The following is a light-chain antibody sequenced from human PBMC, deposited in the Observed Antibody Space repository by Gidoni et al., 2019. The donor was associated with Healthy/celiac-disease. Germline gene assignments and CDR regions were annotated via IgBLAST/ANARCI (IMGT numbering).Light chain of an antibody. Sequence: VLTQSPGTLSLSPGERATLSCRASQSVSSSYLAWYQQKPGQAPRLLIYGASSRATGTPDRFSGSGSGTDFTLTISRLEPEDFAVYYCQQYGSSPPDTFGQGTKLEIK. V-gene: IGKV3-20*01. J-gene: IGKJ2*01. CDR2: GAS. CDR1: QSVSSSY. CDR3: QQYGSSPPDT.